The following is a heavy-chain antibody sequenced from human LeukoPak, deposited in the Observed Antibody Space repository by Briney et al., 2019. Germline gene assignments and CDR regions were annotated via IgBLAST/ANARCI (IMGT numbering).Heavy chain of an antibody. CDR2: INYSGST. Sequence: SESLSLTCAVSGGSISTSSYYGGWIRQPPGSGLEWMGSINYSGSTYYNPSLKSRVTISVDTSKNQFSLKMSSVTAADTAVYYCARDLGDVTSYYYYYMDVWGKGTTVTVSS. J-gene: IGHJ6*03. CDR3: ARDLGDVTSYYYYYMDV. D-gene: IGHD3-10*01. CDR1: GGSISTSSYY. V-gene: IGHV4-39*07.